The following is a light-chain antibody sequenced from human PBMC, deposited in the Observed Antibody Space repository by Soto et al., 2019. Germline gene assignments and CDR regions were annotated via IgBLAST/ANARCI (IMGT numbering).Light chain of an antibody. J-gene: IGKJ4*01. Sequence: ILMTQSPASLSVSPGENATLSCRASQSVSTNLVWYQQKLGQSPRLLIYDASTRPTGIPARFGGMGSGTQFTRTIASLQSEDSSVYYCQQYHKWPPLTFGGGTKVEI. V-gene: IGKV3-15*01. CDR1: QSVSTN. CDR2: DAS. CDR3: QQYHKWPPLT.